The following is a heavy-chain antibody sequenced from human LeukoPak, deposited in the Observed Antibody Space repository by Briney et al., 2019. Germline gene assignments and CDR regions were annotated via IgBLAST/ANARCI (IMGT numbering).Heavy chain of an antibody. V-gene: IGHV4-34*01. CDR2: INHSGST. Sequence: ASGTLSLTCAVYGGSFSGYYWRWIRQPPGKGLEWIGEINHSGSTNYNPSLKSRVTISVDTSKNQLSLKMSSVTAADTAVYYCTITTGTTLGLMDYWGQGTLVTVSS. J-gene: IGHJ4*02. CDR1: GGSFSGYY. CDR3: TITTGTTLGLMDY. D-gene: IGHD1-1*01.